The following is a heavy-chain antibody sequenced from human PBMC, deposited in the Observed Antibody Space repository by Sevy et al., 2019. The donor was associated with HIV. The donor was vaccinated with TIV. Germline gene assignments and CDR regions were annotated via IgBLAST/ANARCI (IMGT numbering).Heavy chain of an antibody. V-gene: IGHV1-8*01. CDR3: ARVIGTTVVTPVDY. D-gene: IGHD4-17*01. J-gene: IGHJ4*02. CDR1: GYTFINYD. CDR2: MNPNTGNT. Sequence: ASVKVSCKASGYTFINYDINWVRQATGQGLEWMGWMNPNTGNTGYTQKFQGRVTMTSNTSISTVYMELSSLRSEDTAVYYCARVIGTTVVTPVDYWGQGTLVTVSS.